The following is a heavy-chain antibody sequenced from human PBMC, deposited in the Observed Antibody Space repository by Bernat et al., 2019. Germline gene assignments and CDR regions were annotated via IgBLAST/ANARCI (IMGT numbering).Heavy chain of an antibody. CDR1: GFAFSTYD. V-gene: IGHV3-13*01. J-gene: IGHJ4*02. CDR2: IGTAGDT. D-gene: IGHD5-24*01. CDR3: ARGDGFDY. Sequence: EVQLVESGGGLVQPGGSLKLSCAASGFAFSTYDIHWVRQATGKGLEWVSGIGTAGDTYYPGSVKGRFTISRENAKNFLYLQMNSLRAGDTAVYYCARGDGFDYWGQGTLVTVSS.